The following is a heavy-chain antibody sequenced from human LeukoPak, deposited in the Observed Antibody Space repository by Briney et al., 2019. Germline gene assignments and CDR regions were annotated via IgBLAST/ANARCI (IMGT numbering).Heavy chain of an antibody. D-gene: IGHD3-9*01. J-gene: IGHJ3*01. V-gene: IGHV4-59*01. CDR3: ARGSKLRYFDWLLEDF. CDR2: IYYSGST. Sequence: SETQSLTCTVSGGSISSYYWSWIRQPPGKGLEWIGYIYYSGSTNYNPSLKSRVTISVDTSKNQFSLKLSSVTAADTAVYYCARGSKLRYFDWLLEDFWGQGTMVTVSS. CDR1: GGSISSYY.